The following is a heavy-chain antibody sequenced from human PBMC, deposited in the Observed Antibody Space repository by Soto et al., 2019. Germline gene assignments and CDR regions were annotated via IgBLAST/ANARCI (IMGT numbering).Heavy chain of an antibody. CDR1: GFTFSSYS. CDR3: ARSRAGEYYYYGMDV. V-gene: IGHV3-21*01. Sequence: PGGSLRLSCAASGFTFSSYSMNWVRQAPGRGLEWVSSISSSGSNIYYADSLKGRCTISRDNAKNSLYLEMNNVRAEDTAVYHCARSRAGEYYYYGMDVWGQGTTVTVS. CDR2: ISSSGSNI. J-gene: IGHJ6*02.